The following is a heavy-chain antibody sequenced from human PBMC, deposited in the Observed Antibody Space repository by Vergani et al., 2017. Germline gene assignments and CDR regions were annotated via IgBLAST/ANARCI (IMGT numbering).Heavy chain of an antibody. CDR3: ARWGNEKRLDS. CDR1: GFTFSSHG. J-gene: IGHJ5*01. CDR2: IWYDGSNK. D-gene: IGHD1-1*01. Sequence: QVQLVESAGGVVQPGRSLTLSCVASGFTFSSHGMHWVRQAPGKGLEWVAVIWYDGSNKYYGDSVKGRFTISRDNSKNTLYLQMNSLRVEDTAVYYCARWGNEKRLDSWGQGTMVTVFS. V-gene: IGHV3-33*01.